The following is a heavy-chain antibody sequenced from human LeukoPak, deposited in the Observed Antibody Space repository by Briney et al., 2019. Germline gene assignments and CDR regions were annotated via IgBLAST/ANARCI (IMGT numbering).Heavy chain of an antibody. Sequence: GGSLRLSCAASGFTFSSYGMHWVRQAPGKGLEWVAVISYDGSNKYYADSVKGRFTISRDNSKNTVSLQMNSLRAEDTAVYYCAGDGWHGLFTYWGQGTLVTVSS. CDR2: ISYDGSNK. V-gene: IGHV3-30*03. D-gene: IGHD5-24*01. CDR3: AGDGWHGLFTY. CDR1: GFTFSSYG. J-gene: IGHJ4*02.